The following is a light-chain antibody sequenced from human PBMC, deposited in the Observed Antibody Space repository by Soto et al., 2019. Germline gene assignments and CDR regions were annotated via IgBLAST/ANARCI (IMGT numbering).Light chain of an antibody. Sequence: EVVLTQSPATLSLSPGERATLSCRASQSVDTYLARYQQKPVQPTRLLIYDASNRPTGIPARCSGSGSGTDITLTITTLAPEDFAFYYCQQRSNAPPWTFGPGTIV. J-gene: IGKJ3*01. CDR2: DAS. CDR1: QSVDTY. V-gene: IGKV3-11*01. CDR3: QQRSNAPPWT.